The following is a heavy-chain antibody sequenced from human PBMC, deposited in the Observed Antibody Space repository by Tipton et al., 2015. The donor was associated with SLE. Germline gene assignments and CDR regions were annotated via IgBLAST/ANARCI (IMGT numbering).Heavy chain of an antibody. D-gene: IGHD1-7*01. V-gene: IGHV1-18*01. CDR2: FSAYYANT. CDR1: GYMFTNYD. Sequence: QLVQSGAEVKKPGASVKVSCKASGYMFTNYDISWVRQAPGQGLEWMGWFSAYYANTNYAQKFQGRVTMTTDPSTSTAYMELRSLRSDDTAVYYCARGPGGRSENYDPFDMWGQGTLVTVSS. CDR3: ARGPGGRSENYDPFDM. J-gene: IGHJ3*02.